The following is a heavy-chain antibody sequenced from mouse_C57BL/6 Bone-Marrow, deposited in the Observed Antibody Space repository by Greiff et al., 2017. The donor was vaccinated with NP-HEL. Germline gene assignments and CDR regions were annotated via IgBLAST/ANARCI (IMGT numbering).Heavy chain of an antibody. CDR1: GYTFTDYN. D-gene: IGHD1-1*01. J-gene: IGHJ1*03. Sequence: VQLKQSGPELVKPGASVKIPCKASGYTFTDYNMDWVKQSHGKSLEWIGDINPNNGGTIYNQKFEGKATLTVDKSSSTAYMELRSLTSEDTAVYYCARRPTVVANWYFDVWGTGTTVTVSS. CDR2: INPNNGGT. V-gene: IGHV1-18*01. CDR3: ARRPTVVANWYFDV.